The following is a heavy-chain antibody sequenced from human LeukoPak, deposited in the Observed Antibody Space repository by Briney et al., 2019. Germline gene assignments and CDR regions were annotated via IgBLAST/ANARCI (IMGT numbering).Heavy chain of an antibody. J-gene: IGHJ4*02. D-gene: IGHD3-10*01. V-gene: IGHV3-23*01. CDR1: GFTFSSYN. CDR3: AKDSVLLWFGEQKGALDY. Sequence: GGSLRLSRAASGFTFSSYNMNWVRQTPGKGLEWVSAISCSGGSTYYADSVKGRFTISRDNSKNTLYLQMNGLRAEDTAVYYCAKDSVLLWFGEQKGALDYWGQGTLVTVSS. CDR2: ISCSGGST.